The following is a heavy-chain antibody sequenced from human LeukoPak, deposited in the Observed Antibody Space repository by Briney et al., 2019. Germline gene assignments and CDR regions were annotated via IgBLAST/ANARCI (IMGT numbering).Heavy chain of an antibody. CDR3: ARDPLLQLLHFDY. CDR2: ISSSSSTI. Sequence: LPCTVSGYSINSGYYWGWLRQPPGKGREGLSYISSSSSTIYYAGSVKGRFTISRDNAKNSLYLEMNSLRAEDTAVYYCARDPLLQLLHFDYWGQGTLVTVSS. J-gene: IGHJ4*02. V-gene: IGHV3-11*04. CDR1: GYSINSGYY. D-gene: IGHD6-6*01.